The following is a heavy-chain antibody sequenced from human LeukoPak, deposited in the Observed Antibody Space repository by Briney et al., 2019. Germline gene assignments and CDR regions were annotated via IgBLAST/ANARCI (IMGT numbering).Heavy chain of an antibody. J-gene: IGHJ4*02. CDR1: GGSFSSYY. CDR2: INDSGST. D-gene: IGHD4-17*01. CDR3: ARADDNGDYVTYRSSLDY. Sequence: SETLSLTCAVYGGSFSSYYWHWIRQPPGKGLEWIGEINDSGSTNYNPSLKSRVIISVDTSKKQFSLRLTSVTAADTALYYCARADDNGDYVTYRSSLDYWGQGSLVTVSS. V-gene: IGHV4-34*01.